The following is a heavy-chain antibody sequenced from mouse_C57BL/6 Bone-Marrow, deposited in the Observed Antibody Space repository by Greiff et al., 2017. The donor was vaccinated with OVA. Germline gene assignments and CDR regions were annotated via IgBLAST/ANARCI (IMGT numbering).Heavy chain of an antibody. D-gene: IGHD4-1*01. CDR2: ISSGGSYT. CDR1: GFTFSSYG. Sequence: DVQLVESGGDLVKPGGSLKLSCAASGFTFSSYGMSWVRQTPDKRLEWVATISSGGSYTYYPDSVKGRFTISRDNAKNTLYLQMSSLKSEDTAMYYCARPGNAYWGQGTLVTVSA. J-gene: IGHJ3*01. V-gene: IGHV5-6*01. CDR3: ARPGNAY.